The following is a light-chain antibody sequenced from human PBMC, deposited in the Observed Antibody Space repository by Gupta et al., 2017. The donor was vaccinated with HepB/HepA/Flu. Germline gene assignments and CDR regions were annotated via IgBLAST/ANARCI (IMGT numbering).Light chain of an antibody. CDR1: RSNIGAHYD. CDR3: QSFDNSLTAVV. CDR2: ANS. J-gene: IGLJ2*01. V-gene: IGLV1-40*01. Sequence: QSVLTQPPSVSGAPGRRVTISCTGSRSNIGAHYDVNWYQHLPGTAPKLLIYANSNRPSGVPDRFSGSKSGTSASLAITGLQAGDEAHYYCQSFDNSLTAVVFGGGTKLTVL.